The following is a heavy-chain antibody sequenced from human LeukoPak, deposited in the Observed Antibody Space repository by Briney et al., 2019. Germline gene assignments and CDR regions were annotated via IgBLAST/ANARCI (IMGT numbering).Heavy chain of an antibody. D-gene: IGHD3-10*01. CDR3: ARSTITMVRGVIFSSFDS. J-gene: IGHJ4*02. CDR1: GYTFTSYD. V-gene: IGHV1-8*01. CDR2: MNPNSGNT. Sequence: GSVRVSCTASGYTFTSYDINWVRQAPGQGLEWMGGMNPNSGNTDYAQTVQGRVTITRNTSKSTAYMELSSLRSEDTALYYCARSTITMVRGVIFSSFDSSGPGTLVTVSS.